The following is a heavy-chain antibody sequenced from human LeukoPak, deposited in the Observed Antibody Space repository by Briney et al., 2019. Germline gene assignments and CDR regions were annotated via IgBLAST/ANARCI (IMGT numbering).Heavy chain of an antibody. J-gene: IGHJ4*02. D-gene: IGHD5-12*01. Sequence: GSLRLSCAASEFTVSGDYMTWVRQAQGKGLEWVSVIHGGGYTYYADPVKGRFTISRDNSKNTLYLQMNSLRAEDTAVYYCARDRGYSNFDYWGQGTLVTVSS. CDR3: ARDRGYSNFDY. CDR1: EFTVSGDY. V-gene: IGHV3-66*02. CDR2: IHGGGYT.